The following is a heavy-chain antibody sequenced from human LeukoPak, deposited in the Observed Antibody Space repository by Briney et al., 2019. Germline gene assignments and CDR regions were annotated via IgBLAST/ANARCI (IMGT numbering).Heavy chain of an antibody. D-gene: IGHD3-10*01. Sequence: SETLSLTCTVSGGSISSYYWSWGRQHPRKGLEWFGYIYYSGSTNYNPSLKSRVTISLDTSKNQFSLKLSSVTAADTAVYYCARSSGSGSLDGMDVWGQGTTVTVSS. CDR2: IYYSGST. V-gene: IGHV4-59*08. CDR1: GGSISSYY. CDR3: ARSSGSGSLDGMDV. J-gene: IGHJ6*02.